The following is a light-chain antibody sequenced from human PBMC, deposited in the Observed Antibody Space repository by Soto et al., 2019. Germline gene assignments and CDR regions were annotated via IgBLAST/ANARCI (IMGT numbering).Light chain of an antibody. Sequence: QSALTQPPSASGSPGQSVTISCTGTSSDVGGYNYVSWYQQHPGKAPKLMIYEVSKRPSGVPDRFSGSKSGNTASLTVSGLQAEDEADYYCSSYAGRNNFVVFGGGPKLTVL. CDR3: SSYAGRNNFVV. J-gene: IGLJ2*01. CDR2: EVS. V-gene: IGLV2-8*01. CDR1: SSDVGGYNY.